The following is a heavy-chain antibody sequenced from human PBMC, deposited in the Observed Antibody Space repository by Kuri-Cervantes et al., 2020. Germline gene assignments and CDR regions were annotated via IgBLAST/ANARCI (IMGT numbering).Heavy chain of an antibody. CDR3: ARDHPDCSSISCYD. V-gene: IGHV1-2*02. CDR2: INPNIGDT. D-gene: IGHD2-2*01. J-gene: IGHJ4*02. Sequence: ASVKVSCKASGFTFTHNYMHWVRQAPGQGLEWMGWINPNIGDTKYAQKFQGRVTMTKDTSISTAYMELSSLRSDDTAIYYCARDHPDCSSISCYDWGQGTLVTVSS. CDR1: GFTFTHNY.